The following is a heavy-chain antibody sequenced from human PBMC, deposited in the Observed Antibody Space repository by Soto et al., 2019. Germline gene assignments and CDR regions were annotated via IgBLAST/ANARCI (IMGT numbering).Heavy chain of an antibody. V-gene: IGHV3-23*01. CDR3: AKARGSRSPAPGSY. Sequence: PGGSLRLSCAASGFTFSSYAMSCVRQAPGKGLEWVSAISGSGDITYYADSVKGRFTISRDNSKNTLYLQMNSLRAEDTAVYYCAKARGSRSPAPGSYWGQGTLVTVSS. CDR2: ISGSGDIT. CDR1: GFTFSSYA. J-gene: IGHJ4*02. D-gene: IGHD2-2*01.